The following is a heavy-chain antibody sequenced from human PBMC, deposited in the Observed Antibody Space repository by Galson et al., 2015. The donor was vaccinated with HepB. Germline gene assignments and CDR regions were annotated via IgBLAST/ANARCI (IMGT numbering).Heavy chain of an antibody. CDR1: GFTFSSYA. D-gene: IGHD6-19*01. CDR3: ARDRSIAVASDTQFDY. Sequence: SLRLSCAASGFTFSSYAMHWVRQAPGKGLEWVAVMSYDGTNRYYADSVKGRFTISRDNSKNTLYLQMNSLRAEDTAVYYCARDRSIAVASDTQFDYWGQGTLVTVSS. V-gene: IGHV3-30-3*01. CDR2: MSYDGTNR. J-gene: IGHJ4*02.